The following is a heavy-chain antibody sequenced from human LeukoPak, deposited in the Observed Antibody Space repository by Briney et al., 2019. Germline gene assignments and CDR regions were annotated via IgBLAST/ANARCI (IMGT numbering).Heavy chain of an antibody. CDR1: GYSISSGYY. CDR2: IYHSGST. CDR3: ARQGEPVTP. D-gene: IGHD1-14*01. Sequence: SETLSLTCAVSGYSISSGYYWGWIRQPPGKVLEWIGSIYHSGSTYYNPSLKSRVTISVDTSKNQFSLKLSSVTAADTAVYYCARQGEPVTPWGQGTLVTVSS. J-gene: IGHJ5*02. V-gene: IGHV4-38-2*01.